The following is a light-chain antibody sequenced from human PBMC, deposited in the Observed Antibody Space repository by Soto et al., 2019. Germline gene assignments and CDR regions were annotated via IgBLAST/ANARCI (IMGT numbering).Light chain of an antibody. Sequence: DIVMTQSPDSLAVSLGERATINCKSSQSVLYSSNNKNYLAWYQQKPGQPPKLLIYWVSTRESGVPDRFSGSGSGTDFTLTISSLQAEDAAVYFCQQYYTSWTFGQGTKVEIK. CDR3: QQYYTSWT. J-gene: IGKJ1*01. V-gene: IGKV4-1*01. CDR2: WVS. CDR1: QSVLYSSNNKNY.